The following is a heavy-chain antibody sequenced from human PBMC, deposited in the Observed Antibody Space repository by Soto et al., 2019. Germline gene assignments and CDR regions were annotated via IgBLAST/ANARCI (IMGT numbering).Heavy chain of an antibody. V-gene: IGHV1-69*13. CDR2: IIPIFGTA. CDR1: GGTFSSYA. CDR3: ASGTYYDFWSGYTPDY. J-gene: IGHJ4*02. D-gene: IGHD3-3*01. Sequence: ASVKVSCKASGGTFSSYAISWVRQAPGQGLEWMGGIIPIFGTANYAQKFQGRVTITADESTSTAYMELSSLRSEDTAVYYCASGTYYDFWSGYTPDYWGQGTLVTVSS.